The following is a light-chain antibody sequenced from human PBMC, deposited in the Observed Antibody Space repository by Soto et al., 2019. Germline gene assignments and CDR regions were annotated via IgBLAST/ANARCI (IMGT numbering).Light chain of an antibody. CDR3: RSYTSSSAL. V-gene: IGLV2-14*01. CDR2: DVS. CDR1: SSDVGGYNY. J-gene: IGLJ2*01. Sequence: QSVLTQPASVSGSPGQSITISCTGTSSDVGGYNYVSWYQQHPGKAPKLMIYDVSNRPSGVSNSFSGSKSGNTASLTISGLQAEDEADYFCRSYTSSSALFGGGIQLTVL.